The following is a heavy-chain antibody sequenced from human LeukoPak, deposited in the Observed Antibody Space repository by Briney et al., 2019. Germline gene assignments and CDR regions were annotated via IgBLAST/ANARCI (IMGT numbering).Heavy chain of an antibody. CDR2: ISSSSSYI. J-gene: IGHJ6*04. CDR3: AELGITMIGGV. D-gene: IGHD3-10*02. CDR1: GFTFSRHN. Sequence: GGSLRLSCAASGFTFSRHNMNWVRQAPGKGLEWVSSISSSSSYIYYADSVKGRFTISRDNAKNSLYLQMNSLRAEDTAVYYCAELGITMIGGVWGKGTTVTISS. V-gene: IGHV3-21*01.